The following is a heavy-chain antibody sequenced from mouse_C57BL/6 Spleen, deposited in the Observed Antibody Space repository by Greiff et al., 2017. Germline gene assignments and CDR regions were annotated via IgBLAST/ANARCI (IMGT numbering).Heavy chain of an antibody. J-gene: IGHJ4*01. CDR3: ARTFITTVVATFPYAMDY. CDR2: INPNYGTT. CDR1: GYSFTDYN. V-gene: IGHV1-39*01. Sequence: VQLQQSGPELVKPGASVKISCKASGYSFTDYNMYWVKQSNGKSLEWIGVINPNYGTTSYNQKFKGKATLTVDQSSSTAYMQLNSLTSEDSAVYYCARTFITTVVATFPYAMDYWGQGTSVTVSS. D-gene: IGHD1-1*01.